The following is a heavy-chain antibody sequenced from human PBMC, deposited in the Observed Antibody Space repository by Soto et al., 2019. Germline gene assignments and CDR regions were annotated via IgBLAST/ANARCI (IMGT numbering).Heavy chain of an antibody. V-gene: IGHV5-51*01. D-gene: IGHD2-15*01. CDR1: GYSFTNYW. CDR2: IYPGDSDT. J-gene: IGHJ6*02. Sequence: VESLKLSCKVSGYSFTNYWIGWVRHMPGKGLEWMGIIYPGDSDTRYSPSFQGQVTISADKSITTAYLQWNSLKASDTAMYYCARQVLQAPHYGMDVWGQGTMVTVSS. CDR3: ARQVLQAPHYGMDV.